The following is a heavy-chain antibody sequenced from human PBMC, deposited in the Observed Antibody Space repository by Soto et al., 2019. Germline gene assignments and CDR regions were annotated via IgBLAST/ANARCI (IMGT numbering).Heavy chain of an antibody. CDR2: INEDSSYI. D-gene: IGHD3-3*01. CDR3: VRDFGWYFRSGYMDV. V-gene: IGHV3-21*02. J-gene: IGHJ6*03. Sequence: EVQLVESGGGLVKPGGSLRLSCAASGFDFSSYSMNWVRQAPGKGLEWVSSINEDSSYIYYAHSLRGRFTIYRDNAKAALYRQMNSLRAEDTAVYYCVRDFGWYFRSGYMDVWGDGATVTVSS. CDR1: GFDFSSYS.